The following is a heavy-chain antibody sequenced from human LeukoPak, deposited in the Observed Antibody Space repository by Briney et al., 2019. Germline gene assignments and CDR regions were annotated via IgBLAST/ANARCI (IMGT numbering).Heavy chain of an antibody. V-gene: IGHV1-2*02. J-gene: IGHJ6*03. CDR1: GYTFIDYY. Sequence: ASVKVSCKASGYTFIDYYVYRVRQAPGQGLEWMGRINPKNGGTDYAQKFQGRVTMTRDTSINTVYMEVTRVTSDDTAVYYCARRYSTGWSNYYYYYHMDVWGKGTTVTVSS. CDR3: ARRYSTGWSNYYYYYHMDV. D-gene: IGHD2-2*01. CDR2: INPKNGGT.